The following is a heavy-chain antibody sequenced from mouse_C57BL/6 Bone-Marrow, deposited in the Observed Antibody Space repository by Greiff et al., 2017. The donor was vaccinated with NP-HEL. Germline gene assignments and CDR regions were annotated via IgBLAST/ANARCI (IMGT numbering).Heavy chain of an antibody. CDR3: AREGAGPWFAY. J-gene: IGHJ3*01. V-gene: IGHV1-50*01. CDR2: IDPSDSYT. Sequence: QVQLQQPGAELVKPGASVKLSCKASGYTFTSYWMQWVKQRPGQGLEWIGEIDPSDSYTNYNQKFKGKATLTVDTSSSPAYMQLSSLTSEDSAVYYCAREGAGPWFAYWGQGTLVTVSA. CDR1: GYTFTSYW. D-gene: IGHD3-3*01.